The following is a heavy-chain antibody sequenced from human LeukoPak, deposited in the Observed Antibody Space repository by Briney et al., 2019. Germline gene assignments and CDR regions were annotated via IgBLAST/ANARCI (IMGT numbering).Heavy chain of an antibody. J-gene: IGHJ6*04. CDR3: ARRAYSYGSGSYGMDV. CDR2: INHSGST. CDR1: GWSLSGYY. Sequence: SETLSLTCAVYGWSLSGYYWSWIRQPPGKGLEWIGEINHSGSTNYNPSLKSRVTISVDTSKNQFSLKLSSVTAADTAVYYCARRAYSYGSGSYGMDVWGKGTTVTVSS. D-gene: IGHD3-10*01. V-gene: IGHV4-34*01.